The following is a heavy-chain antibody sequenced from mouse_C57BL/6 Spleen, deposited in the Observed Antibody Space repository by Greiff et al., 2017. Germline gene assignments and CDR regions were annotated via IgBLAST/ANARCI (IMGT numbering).Heavy chain of an antibody. J-gene: IGHJ4*01. V-gene: IGHV1-4*01. D-gene: IGHD3-3*01. CDR1: GYTFTSYT. CDR3: ARSGTGTSYAMDY. CDR2: INPSSGYT. Sequence: QVQLQQSGAELARPGASVKMSCKASGYTFTSYTMHWVKQRPGQGLEWIGYINPSSGYTKYNQKFKDKATLTADKSSSTAYMQLSSLTSEDSAVYYCARSGTGTSYAMDYWGQGTSVTVSS.